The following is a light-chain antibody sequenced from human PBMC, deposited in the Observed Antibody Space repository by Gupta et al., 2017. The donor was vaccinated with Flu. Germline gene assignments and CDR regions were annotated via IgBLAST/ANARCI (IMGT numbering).Light chain of an antibody. V-gene: IGLV3-25*03. CDR1: TFPRQY. J-gene: IGLJ3*02. CDR3: QSTLHVDTGV. CDR2: KDT. Sequence: SAELTQPPSVSVSPGQTARITCSGDTFPRQYASWYQQRPGQAPRLWIDKDTERPPGIPERGSASSSGKNATSNMSGVQAEDDADDYCQSTLHVDTGVFGGGTKLTVL.